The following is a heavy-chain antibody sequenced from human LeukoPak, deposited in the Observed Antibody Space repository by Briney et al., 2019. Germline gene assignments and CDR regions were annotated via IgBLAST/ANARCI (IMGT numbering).Heavy chain of an antibody. D-gene: IGHD3-3*01. Sequence: GGSLRLSCEASGFTFSNYWMSWVRQPPGKGLEWVANIKEDGSEKNYVDSVKGRFTLSRDNAKNSLYLQMNSLRAEDTAVYYCARSGSDFDYWGQGTLVSVSS. CDR1: GFTFSNYW. J-gene: IGHJ4*02. V-gene: IGHV3-7*01. CDR3: ARSGSDFDY. CDR2: IKEDGSEK.